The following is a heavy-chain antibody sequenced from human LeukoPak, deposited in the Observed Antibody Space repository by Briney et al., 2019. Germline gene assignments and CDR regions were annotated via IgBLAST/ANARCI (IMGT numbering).Heavy chain of an antibody. Sequence: GGSLRLSCAASGFTFSSYSMNWVRQAPGKGLEWVSSISSSSSYIYYADSVKGRFTISRDNAKNSLYLQMNSLRAEDTAVYYCGRDRSRGGPSGLEYWGQGTLVTVSS. CDR1: GFTFSSYS. V-gene: IGHV3-21*01. J-gene: IGHJ4*02. CDR2: ISSSSSYI. CDR3: GRDRSRGGPSGLEY. D-gene: IGHD3-3*01.